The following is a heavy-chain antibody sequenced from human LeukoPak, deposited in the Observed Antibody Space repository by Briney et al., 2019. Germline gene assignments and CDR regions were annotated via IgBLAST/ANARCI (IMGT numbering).Heavy chain of an antibody. CDR1: GGSISSYY. V-gene: IGHV4-59*01. Sequence: SETLSLTCTVSGGSISSYYWSWIRQPPGKGLEWIGYIYYSGSTNYNPSLKSRVTISVDTSKNQFSLKLSSVTAADTAVYYCARGLPYYDFWSGYYRNYYYGMDVWGQGTTVTVSS. CDR2: IYYSGST. CDR3: ARGLPYYDFWSGYYRNYYYGMDV. J-gene: IGHJ6*02. D-gene: IGHD3-3*01.